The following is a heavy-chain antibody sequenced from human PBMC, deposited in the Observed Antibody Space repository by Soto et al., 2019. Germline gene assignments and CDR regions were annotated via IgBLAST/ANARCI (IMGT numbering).Heavy chain of an antibody. CDR1: GFTFSGSA. D-gene: IGHD1-20*01. J-gene: IGHJ4*02. CDR3: TRFGTGNWNDVIDY. Sequence: EVQLVESGGGLVQPGGSLKLSCAASGFTFSGSAMHWVRQASGKGLEWVGRIRSKANGYATAYAASVKGRFTISRDDSKNTAYLQMNSLKTEDTAVYYCTRFGTGNWNDVIDYWGQGTLVTVSS. CDR2: IRSKANGYAT. V-gene: IGHV3-73*01.